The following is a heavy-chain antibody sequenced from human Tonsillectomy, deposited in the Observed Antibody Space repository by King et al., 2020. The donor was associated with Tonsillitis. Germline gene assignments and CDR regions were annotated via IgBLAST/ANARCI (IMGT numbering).Heavy chain of an antibody. V-gene: IGHV3-21*06. CDR2: IISRSSYI. D-gene: IGHD2-15*01. Sequence: VQLVESGGGLVKPGGSLRLSCTAAGFTFGSYSMTWVRQAPEKGLQWVSSIISRSSYIYSADSVKGRFTISRDNAKDSLYLQMNSLRAEDTARYYCARVGLYCSGGSCGLDNWGPGTLVTVS. CDR3: ARVGLYCSGGSCGLDN. CDR1: GFTFGSYS. J-gene: IGHJ4*02.